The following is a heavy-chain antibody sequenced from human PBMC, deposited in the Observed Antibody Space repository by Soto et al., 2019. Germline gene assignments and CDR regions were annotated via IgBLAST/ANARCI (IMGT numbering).Heavy chain of an antibody. CDR1: GFTFDDYA. V-gene: IGHV3-9*01. Sequence: GGSLRLSCAASGFTFDDYAMHWVRQAPGKGLEWVSGISWNSGSIGYADSVKGRFTISRDNAKNSLYLQMNSLRAEDTALYYCAKDMGHEKDYGDYRAWGQGTLVTVSS. D-gene: IGHD4-17*01. CDR2: ISWNSGSI. CDR3: AKDMGHEKDYGDYRA. J-gene: IGHJ5*02.